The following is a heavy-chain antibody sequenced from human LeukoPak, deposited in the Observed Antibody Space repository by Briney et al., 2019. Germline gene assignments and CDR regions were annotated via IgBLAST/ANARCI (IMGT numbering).Heavy chain of an antibody. CDR2: IYSSGNT. J-gene: IGHJ4*02. CDR3: ARGLGVRGYGLDY. Sequence: PSETLSLTCTVSGGSISSGSYYRSWIRQAAGKGLEWIGRIYSSGNTNYNPSLKSRVTISLDTSKNQFSLKLSSVTAADTAVYYCARGLGVRGYGLDYWGQGTLVTVSS. V-gene: IGHV4-61*02. CDR1: GGSISSGSYY. D-gene: IGHD3-10*02.